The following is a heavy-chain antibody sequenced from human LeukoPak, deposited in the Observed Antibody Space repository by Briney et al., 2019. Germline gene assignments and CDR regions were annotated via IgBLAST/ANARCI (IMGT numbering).Heavy chain of an antibody. J-gene: IGHJ5*02. CDR1: GYTFTSYG. CDR3: ARGASSGWYLNWFDP. CDR2: ISAYNGNT. D-gene: IGHD6-19*01. V-gene: IGHV1-18*01. Sequence: ASVKLSCKASGYTFTSYGISWVRQAPGQGLEWMGWISAYNGNTNYAQKLQGRVTITTDKSKSTAYMELRSLRSDDTAVYYCARGASSGWYLNWFDPWGQGTLVTVSS.